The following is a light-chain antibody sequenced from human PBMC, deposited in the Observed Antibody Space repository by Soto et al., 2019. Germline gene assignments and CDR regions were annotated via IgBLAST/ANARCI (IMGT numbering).Light chain of an antibody. CDR1: QSLLYSSNNKNY. J-gene: IGKJ3*01. V-gene: IGKV4-1*01. Sequence: DIVMTQSPDSLAVSLGERATINCSSSQSLLYSSNNKNYLAWYQQKPGQPPKLLIYWASTRESGVPDRFSGSGSGTDVTLTISSLQAEDVAVYYCQQYYSTLFTFGPGTKVDIK. CDR2: WAS. CDR3: QQYYSTLFT.